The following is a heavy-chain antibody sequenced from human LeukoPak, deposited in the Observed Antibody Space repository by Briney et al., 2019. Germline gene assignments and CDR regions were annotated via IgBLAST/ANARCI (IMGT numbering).Heavy chain of an antibody. CDR2: IGTSGGTT. CDR1: GFSFSSYG. J-gene: IGHJ4*02. D-gene: IGHD3-16*01. V-gene: IGHV3-23*01. CDR3: AKRLGGSGFDY. Sequence: GGSLRLSCAASGFSFSSYGMHWVRQAPGKGLDWVSAIGTSGGTTYYADSVKGRFTISRDNSKDTLYLQMNSLRAEDTAVYYCAKRLGGSGFDYWGQGTLVTVSS.